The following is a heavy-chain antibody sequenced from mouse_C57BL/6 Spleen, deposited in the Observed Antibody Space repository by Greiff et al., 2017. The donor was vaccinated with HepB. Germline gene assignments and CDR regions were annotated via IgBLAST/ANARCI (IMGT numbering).Heavy chain of an antibody. V-gene: IGHV1-64*01. CDR2: IHPNSGST. Sequence: VQLQQPGAELVKPGASVKLSCKASGYTFTSYWMHWVKQRPGQGLEWIGMIHPNSGSTNYNEKFKSKATLTVDKSSSTAYMQLSSLTSEDSAVYYCAIITTVSNYYAMDYWGQGTSVTVSS. J-gene: IGHJ4*01. CDR1: GYTFTSYW. D-gene: IGHD1-2*01. CDR3: AIITTVSNYYAMDY.